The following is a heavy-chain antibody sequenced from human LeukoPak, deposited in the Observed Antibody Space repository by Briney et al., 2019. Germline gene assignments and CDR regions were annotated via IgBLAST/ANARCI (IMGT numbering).Heavy chain of an antibody. Sequence: GGSLRLSCAASGFTFSTHSMNWVRQAPGKGLEWVSSISSSSSYIYYADSVKGRFTISRDNAKNSLYLQMNSLRAEDTAMYYCARDSSPYSSGAGDVDYWGQGTLVTVSS. J-gene: IGHJ4*02. CDR1: GFTFSTHS. CDR2: ISSSSSYI. CDR3: ARDSSPYSSGAGDVDY. D-gene: IGHD6-19*01. V-gene: IGHV3-21*01.